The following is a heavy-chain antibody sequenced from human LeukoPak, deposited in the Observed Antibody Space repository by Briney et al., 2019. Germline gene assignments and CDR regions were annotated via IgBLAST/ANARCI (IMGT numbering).Heavy chain of an antibody. D-gene: IGHD3-10*01. CDR1: GFTFIKYG. Sequence: GGSLRLSCAASGFTFIKYGMHWVRHAPGKGLEWVAVIWHGQKKEYYADSVKGRFTISRDNSKNTLDLQMRSLRAEDTAVYYCARADNGSGSYAFDIWGQGTRVTVSS. V-gene: IGHV3-33*08. CDR2: IWHGQKKE. CDR3: ARADNGSGSYAFDI. J-gene: IGHJ3*02.